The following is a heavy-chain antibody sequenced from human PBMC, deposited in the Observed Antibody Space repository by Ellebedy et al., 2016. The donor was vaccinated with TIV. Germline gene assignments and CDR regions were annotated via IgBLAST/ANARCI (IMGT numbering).Heavy chain of an antibody. J-gene: IGHJ4*02. Sequence: MPSETLSLTCTVPGGSISSYYWSWIRQPPGKGLEWLGEAKDGGTSYNPSLKGRLTIAIDESKNQLSLRLNSVTAADTAVYYCTRGYGSTWPTSNYWGQGTLVTVS. CDR1: GGSISSYY. D-gene: IGHD1-7*01. V-gene: IGHV4-34*01. CDR2: AKDGGT. CDR3: TRGYGSTWPTSNY.